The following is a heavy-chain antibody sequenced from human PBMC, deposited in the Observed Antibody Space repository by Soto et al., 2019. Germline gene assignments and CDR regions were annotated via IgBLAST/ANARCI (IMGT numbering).Heavy chain of an antibody. Sequence: SDTLSLTCTVSGGSISTYYWSWIRQASGKGLEWIGRIYPSGSTNYNPSLKSRVTMSVDTSKNLFSLKLSSMTAADTAVYYCARAAADDSSGYIGNDWFDPWGQGTPVTVSS. D-gene: IGHD3-22*01. CDR1: GGSISTYY. J-gene: IGHJ5*02. CDR2: IYPSGST. CDR3: ARAAADDSSGYIGNDWFDP. V-gene: IGHV4-4*07.